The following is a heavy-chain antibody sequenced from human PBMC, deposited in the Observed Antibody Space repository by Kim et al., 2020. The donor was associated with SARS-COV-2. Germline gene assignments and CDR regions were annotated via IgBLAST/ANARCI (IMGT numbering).Heavy chain of an antibody. CDR2: ISWNSGSI. D-gene: IGHD1-26*01. Sequence: GGSLRLSCAASGFTFGDYAMHWVRQAPGKGLEWVSGISWNSGSIGYADSVKGRFTISRDNAKNSLYLQMNSLRAEDTALYYRAKDMSGSYPWGPLWYWGQGTLVTVSS. J-gene: IGHJ4*02. CDR1: GFTFGDYA. V-gene: IGHV3-9*01. CDR3: AKDMSGSYPWGPLWY.